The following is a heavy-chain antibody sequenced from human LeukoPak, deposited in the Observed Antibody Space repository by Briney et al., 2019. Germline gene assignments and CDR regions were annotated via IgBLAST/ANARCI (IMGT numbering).Heavy chain of an antibody. Sequence: SETLSLTCTVSGGSISSYYWSWIRQPPGKGLEWIGYIYYSGSTNYNPSLKSRVTISVDTSKNQFSLKLSSVTAADTAVYYCARAFIPMGGGPYYYYYMDVWGKGTTVTVSS. CDR2: IYYSGST. J-gene: IGHJ6*03. CDR1: GGSISSYY. V-gene: IGHV4-59*01. D-gene: IGHD3-10*01. CDR3: ARAFIPMGGGPYYYYYMDV.